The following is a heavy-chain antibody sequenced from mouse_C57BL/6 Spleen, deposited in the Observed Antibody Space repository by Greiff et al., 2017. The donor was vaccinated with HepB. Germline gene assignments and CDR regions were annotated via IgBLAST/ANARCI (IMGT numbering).Heavy chain of an antibody. CDR3: ARNYGSSYAFDY. Sequence: VQLQQSGAELVRPGTSVKVSCKASGYAFTNYLIEWVKQRPGQGLEWIGVINTGSGGTNYNEKFKGKATLTADKSSSTAYMQLSSLTSEDSAVYFCARNYGSSYAFDYWGQGTTLTVSS. CDR2: INTGSGGT. D-gene: IGHD1-1*01. J-gene: IGHJ2*01. V-gene: IGHV1-54*01. CDR1: GYAFTNYL.